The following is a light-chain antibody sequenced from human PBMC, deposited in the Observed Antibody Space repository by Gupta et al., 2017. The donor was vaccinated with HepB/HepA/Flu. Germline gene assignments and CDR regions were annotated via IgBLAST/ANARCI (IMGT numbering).Light chain of an antibody. V-gene: IGLV1-40*01. CDR2: GNN. CDR1: RSNVGAGYD. CDR3: QSYDSRLSGLV. Sequence: QSVLTQPLSVSVAPGLNVTISRTGCRSNVGAGYDVHWYQQHPATAPNLLVFGNNNRPSGVPDRFSGSESGTSASLAITGLLPEDEADYYCQSYDSRLSGLVFGGGTKLTVL. J-gene: IGLJ2*01.